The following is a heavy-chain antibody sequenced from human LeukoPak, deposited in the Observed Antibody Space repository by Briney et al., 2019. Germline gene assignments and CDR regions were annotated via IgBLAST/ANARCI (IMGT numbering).Heavy chain of an antibody. Sequence: ASVKVSCKASGYTFTSYDINWVRQATGQGLEWMGWMNPNSGNTGYAQKFQGRVTMTRNTSISTAYMELSSLRSEDTAVYYCARGGRLYSSSWVVRTWFDPWGQGTLVTVSS. CDR1: GYTFTSYD. CDR3: ARGGRLYSSSWVVRTWFDP. V-gene: IGHV1-8*01. D-gene: IGHD6-13*01. J-gene: IGHJ5*02. CDR2: MNPNSGNT.